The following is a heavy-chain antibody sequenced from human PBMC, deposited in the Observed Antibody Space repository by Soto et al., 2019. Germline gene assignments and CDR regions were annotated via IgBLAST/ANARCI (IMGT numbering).Heavy chain of an antibody. CDR2: ISYDGSNK. CDR1: GFTFSSYG. D-gene: IGHD6-13*01. Sequence: GGSLRLSCAASGFTFSSYGMHWVRQAPGKGLEWVAVISYDGSNKYYADSVKGRFTISRDNSKNTLYLQMNSLRAEDTAVYYCPKIGCDGYSSIWYKYYYYYMDVWGKGTTVTVAS. V-gene: IGHV3-30*18. CDR3: PKIGCDGYSSIWYKYYYYYMDV. J-gene: IGHJ6*03.